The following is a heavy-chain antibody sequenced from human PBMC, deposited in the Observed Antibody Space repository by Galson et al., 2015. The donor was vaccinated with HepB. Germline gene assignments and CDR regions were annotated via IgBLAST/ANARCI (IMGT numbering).Heavy chain of an antibody. CDR2: INPSGGST. CDR1: GYTFTSYY. V-gene: IGHV1-46*01. CDR3: ARSPYCSSTSCHTGKGFDY. J-gene: IGHJ4*02. Sequence: SVKVSCKASGYTFTSYYMHWVRQAPGQGLEWMGIINPSGGSTSYAQKFQGRVTMTRDTSTSTVYMELSSLRSEDTAVYYCARSPYCSSTSCHTGKGFDYWGQGTLVTVSS. D-gene: IGHD2-2*02.